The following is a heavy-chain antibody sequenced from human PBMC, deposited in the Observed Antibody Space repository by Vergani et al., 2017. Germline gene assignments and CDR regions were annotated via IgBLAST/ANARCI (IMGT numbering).Heavy chain of an antibody. V-gene: IGHV1-46*01. CDR2: INPSGGST. CDR1: GYTFTSYY. D-gene: IGHD2-15*01. CDR3: ARDYIVVVVAARGGGYYYGMDV. Sequence: QVPLVQSGAEVKKPGASVKVSCKASGYTFTSYYMHWVRQAPGQGLEWMGIINPSGGSTSYAQKFQGRVTMTRDTSTSTVYMELSSLRSEDTAVYYCARDYIVVVVAARGGGYYYGMDVWGQGTTVTVSS. J-gene: IGHJ6*02.